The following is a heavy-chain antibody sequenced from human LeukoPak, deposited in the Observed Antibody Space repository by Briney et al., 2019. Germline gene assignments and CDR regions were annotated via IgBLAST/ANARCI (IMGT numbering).Heavy chain of an antibody. CDR1: GFTFSSYA. CDR2: ISYDGSNK. Sequence: GGSLRLSCAASGFTFSSYAMHWVRQAPGKGLEWVAVISYDGSNKYYADSVKGRFTISRDNSKNTLYLQMNSLRAEDTAVYYCARTKKAPKNWFDPWGQGTLVTVSS. CDR3: ARTKKAPKNWFDP. V-gene: IGHV3-30-3*01. J-gene: IGHJ5*02.